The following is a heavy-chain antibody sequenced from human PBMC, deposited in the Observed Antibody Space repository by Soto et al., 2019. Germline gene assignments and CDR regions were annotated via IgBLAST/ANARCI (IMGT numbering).Heavy chain of an antibody. J-gene: IGHJ4*02. D-gene: IGHD3-9*01. CDR1: GCSISSYY. V-gene: IGHV4-59*01. Sequence: PSETLSLTCTFSGCSISSYYWSLIRQPTGKGLEWIGYISNTGNTNYNPSLTSRVTISVDTSKNQFSLRLSSVTSADTAVYLCARESLSHGGIFDYWGQGTPVTVSS. CDR3: ARESLSHGGIFDY. CDR2: ISNTGNT.